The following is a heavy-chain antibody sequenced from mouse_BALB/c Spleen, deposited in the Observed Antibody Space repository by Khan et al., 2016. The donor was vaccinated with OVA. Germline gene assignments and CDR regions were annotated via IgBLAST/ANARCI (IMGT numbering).Heavy chain of an antibody. D-gene: IGHD1-2*01. V-gene: IGHV3-2*02. Sequence: EVKLEESGPGLVKPSKSLSLTCTVTGYSITSGYGWNWIRQFPGNKLEWMGYISYSGSTNYNPSLKSRISITRDTSKNQFFLQLNSVTTEDTATYYCARTARIKYWGQGTTLTVSS. J-gene: IGHJ2*01. CDR1: GYSITSGYG. CDR3: ARTARIKY. CDR2: ISYSGST.